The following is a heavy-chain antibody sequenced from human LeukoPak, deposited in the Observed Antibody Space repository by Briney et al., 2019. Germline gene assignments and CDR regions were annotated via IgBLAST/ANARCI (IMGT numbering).Heavy chain of an antibody. CDR1: GYTFTSFD. V-gene: IGHV1-8*01. CDR2: MNPKSGNR. D-gene: IGHD2-15*01. J-gene: IGHJ5*02. CDR3: ARRLGCANKTSCYNWFDP. Sequence: ASVKVSCKASGYTFTSFDINWVRQATGQGPEWMGWMNPKSGNRGYAQKFQGRVTVTRNHSINTAYMELSSLRSEDTAVYYCARRLGCANKTSCYNWFDPWGQGTLVTVSS.